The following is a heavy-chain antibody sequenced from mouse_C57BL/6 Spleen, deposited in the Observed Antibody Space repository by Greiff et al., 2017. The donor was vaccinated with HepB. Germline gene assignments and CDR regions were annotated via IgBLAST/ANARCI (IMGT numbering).Heavy chain of an antibody. CDR3: ARTGVYYAMDY. CDR2: IYPGDGDT. CDR1: GYAFSSSW. V-gene: IGHV1-82*01. J-gene: IGHJ4*01. D-gene: IGHD1-1*02. Sequence: QVQLQQSGPELVKPGASVKISCKASGYAFSSSWMNWVKQRPGKGLEWIGRIYPGDGDTNYNGKFKGKATLTADKSSSTAYMQLSSLTSEESAVYFCARTGVYYAMDYWGQGTSVTVSS.